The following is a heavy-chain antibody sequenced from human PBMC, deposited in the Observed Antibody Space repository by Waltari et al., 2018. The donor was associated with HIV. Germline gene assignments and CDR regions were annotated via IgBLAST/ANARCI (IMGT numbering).Heavy chain of an antibody. CDR3: AREVVIVATIYFDY. D-gene: IGHD5-12*01. J-gene: IGHJ4*02. CDR2: ISDDGIIK. V-gene: IGHV3-30*04. Sequence: QVQLVESGGGVVQPGRSLRLSCAASGFTFSSYAMHWVRQAPDKGLEWAAVISDDGIIKFYADSVRGRFTISRDNSKNTLYLQMNSLRAEDTAVYYCAREVVIVATIYFDYWGQGTLVTVSS. CDR1: GFTFSSYA.